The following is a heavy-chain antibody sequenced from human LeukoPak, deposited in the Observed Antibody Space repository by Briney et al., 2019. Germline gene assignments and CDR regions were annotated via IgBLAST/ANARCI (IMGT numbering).Heavy chain of an antibody. CDR2: FDPEDGET. J-gene: IGHJ4*02. Sequence: ASVKVSCKASGYAFTSYGISWVRQAPGKGLEWMGGFDPEDGETIYAQKFQGRVTMTEDTSTDTAYMELSSLRSEDTAVYYCVLDSYWGQGTLVTVSS. D-gene: IGHD3-22*01. CDR1: GYAFTSYG. CDR3: VLDSY. V-gene: IGHV1-24*01.